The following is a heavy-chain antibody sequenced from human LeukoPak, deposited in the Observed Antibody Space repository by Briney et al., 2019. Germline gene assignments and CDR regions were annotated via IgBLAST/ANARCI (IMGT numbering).Heavy chain of an antibody. V-gene: IGHV3-64D*06. CDR1: GFTFSSYA. CDR3: VKDITWGLWPGAFDI. D-gene: IGHD2-21*01. Sequence: GGSLRLSCSASGFTFSSYAMHWVRQAPGKGLEYVSAISSNGGSTYYADSVKGRFTISRDNSKNTLYLQMSSLRAEDTAVYYCVKDITWGLWPGAFDIWGQGTMVTVSS. CDR2: ISSNGGST. J-gene: IGHJ3*02.